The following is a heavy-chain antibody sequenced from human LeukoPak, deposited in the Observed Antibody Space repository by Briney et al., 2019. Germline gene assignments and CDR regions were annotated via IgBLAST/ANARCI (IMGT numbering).Heavy chain of an antibody. CDR3: ARGLPSGVEVWIALH. J-gene: IGHJ4*02. D-gene: IGHD5-12*01. CDR1: GFTVSSNY. Sequence: GGSLRLSCAASGFTVSSNYMSWVRQAPGKGPAWVSVIYSGGRTYYADSVKGRFTISRDNSKNTLYLQMNSLRAEDTAVYYCARGLPSGVEVWIALHWGQGTLVTVSS. CDR2: IYSGGRT. V-gene: IGHV3-53*01.